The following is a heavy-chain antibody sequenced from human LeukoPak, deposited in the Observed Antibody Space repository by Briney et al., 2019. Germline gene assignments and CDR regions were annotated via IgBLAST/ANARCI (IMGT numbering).Heavy chain of an antibody. CDR2: IKSKTDGATT. Sequence: GGSLRLSCAASGFTFSNAWMSWVRQAPGKGLEWVGRIKSKTDGATTDYAAPVKGRFTISRDDSKNTLYLQMNSLKTEDTAVYYCTTDAVGAPWDWGQGTLVTVSS. CDR1: GFTFSNAW. J-gene: IGHJ4*02. CDR3: TTDAVGAPWD. V-gene: IGHV3-15*01. D-gene: IGHD1-26*01.